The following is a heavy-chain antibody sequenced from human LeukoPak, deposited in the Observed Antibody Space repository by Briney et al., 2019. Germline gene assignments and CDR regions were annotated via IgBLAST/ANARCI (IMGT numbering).Heavy chain of an antibody. V-gene: IGHV1-18*01. CDR3: ARGFGTYYDSTDPPGAFDI. J-gene: IGHJ3*02. CDR1: GYTFTTYG. CDR2: ISAYDGNT. Sequence: ASVKVSCKASGYTFTTYGITWLREAPGQGLERLGWISAYDGNTKYAQKLQGRVSMTRDTSTNTAYMELRSLRSDDTAMYYCARGFGTYYDSTDPPGAFDIGGQGTMVTVSS. D-gene: IGHD3-22*01.